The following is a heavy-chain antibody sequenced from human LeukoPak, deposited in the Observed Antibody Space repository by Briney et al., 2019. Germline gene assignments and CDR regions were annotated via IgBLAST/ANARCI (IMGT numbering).Heavy chain of an antibody. CDR1: GGSISSSSYY. CDR3: ARRHSSSSYGMDV. V-gene: IGHV4-39*07. Sequence: SSETLSLTCTVSGGSISSSSYYWGWIRQPPGKGLEWIGEIYHSGSTNYNPSLKSRVTISVDKSKNQFSLKLSSVTAADTAVYYCARRHSSSSYGMDVWGQGTTVTVSS. CDR2: IYHSGST. D-gene: IGHD6-13*01. J-gene: IGHJ6*02.